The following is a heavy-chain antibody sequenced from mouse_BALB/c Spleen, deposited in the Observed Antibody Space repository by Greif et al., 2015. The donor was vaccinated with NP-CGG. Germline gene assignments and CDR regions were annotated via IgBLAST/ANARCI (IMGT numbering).Heavy chain of an antibody. CDR1: GYAFTNYL. V-gene: IGHV1-54*01. CDR2: INPGSGGT. J-gene: IGHJ3*01. CDR3: ARNLFAY. D-gene: IGHD2-1*01. Sequence: VQLVESGAELVRPGTSVKVSCKASGYAFTNYLIEWVKQRPGQGLEWIGVINPGSGGTNYNEKFKGKATLTADKSSSTAYMQLSSLTSDDSAVYFCARNLFAYWGQGTLVTVSA.